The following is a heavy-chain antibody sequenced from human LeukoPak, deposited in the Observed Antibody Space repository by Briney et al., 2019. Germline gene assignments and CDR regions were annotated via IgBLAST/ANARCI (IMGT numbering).Heavy chain of an antibody. CDR1: GGSISSGGYY. CDR2: SYYSGNT. V-gene: IGHV4-31*01. CDR3: ARGLAANYFFDY. D-gene: IGHD6-13*01. Sequence: SETLSLTCTVSGGSISSGGYYWSWIRQLPGKGLEWIGYSYYSGNTYYNPSLKGPVTLSVDTSKNQFSLKVISVTAADTAVYYCARGLAANYFFDYWGQGTLVTVSS. J-gene: IGHJ4*02.